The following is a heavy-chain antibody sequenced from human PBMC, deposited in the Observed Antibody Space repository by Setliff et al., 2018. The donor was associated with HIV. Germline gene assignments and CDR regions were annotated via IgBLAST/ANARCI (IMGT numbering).Heavy chain of an antibody. CDR2: IYYSGRT. V-gene: IGHV4-59*12. Sequence: SETLSLTCSVSGGPISSYYWSWIRQPPWKGLEWIGYIYYSGRTNYNPSLKSRVTISVDTSKNQFSLKLSSVTAADTAVYYCARESPHGGDFTVTTYYMDVWGKGTTVTVS. CDR1: GGPISSYY. J-gene: IGHJ6*03. D-gene: IGHD2-21*02. CDR3: ARESPHGGDFTVTTYYMDV.